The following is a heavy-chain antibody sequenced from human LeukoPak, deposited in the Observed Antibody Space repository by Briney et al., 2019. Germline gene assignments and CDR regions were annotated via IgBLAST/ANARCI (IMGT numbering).Heavy chain of an antibody. CDR3: AKKLYSGSNPVDY. Sequence: GGSLRLSCAASGFTFGSYSMTWVRQAPGKGLEWVSVISAGGTSTFYADSVKGRFTISRDNSKDTLYLQMNSLRAEDTAVYYCAKKLYSGSNPVDYWGQGTLVTVSS. CDR2: ISAGGTST. CDR1: GFTFGSYS. J-gene: IGHJ4*02. D-gene: IGHD1-26*01. V-gene: IGHV3-23*01.